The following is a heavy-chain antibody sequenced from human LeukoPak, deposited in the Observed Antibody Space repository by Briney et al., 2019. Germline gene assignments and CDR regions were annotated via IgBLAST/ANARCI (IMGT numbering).Heavy chain of an antibody. CDR1: GYMFDVFY. V-gene: IGHV1-2*02. D-gene: IGHD2-15*01. CDR3: VTSGGLPSNTLSV. J-gene: IGHJ3*01. Sequence: ASLKVSCEGSGYMFDVFYMHWVRQGPRQGLEWIGWIDPNNGETVYAQEFQGRVTMTRDTSIATAYVELTSPTFDDSAVYYCVTSGGLPSNTLSVWGKGTKVTVSS. CDR2: IDPNNGET.